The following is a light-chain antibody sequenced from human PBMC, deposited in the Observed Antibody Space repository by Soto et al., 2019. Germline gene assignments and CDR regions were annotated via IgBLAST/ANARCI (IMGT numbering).Light chain of an antibody. V-gene: IGLV2-8*01. CDR1: SSDVGGYNY. CDR2: EVS. J-gene: IGLJ2*01. Sequence: QSVLTQPPSASGSPGQSVTIPCTGTSSDVGGYNYVSWYQQHPGKAPKLMIYEVSKRPSGVPDRFSGSKSGNTASLTVSGLQAEDEADYYCSSYAGSNNVVFGGGTKVTVL. CDR3: SSYAGSNNVV.